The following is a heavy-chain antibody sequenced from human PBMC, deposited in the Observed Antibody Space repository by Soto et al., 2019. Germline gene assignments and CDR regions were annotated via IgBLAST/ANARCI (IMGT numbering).Heavy chain of an antibody. D-gene: IGHD4-17*01. CDR1: GGTFSSYT. CDR2: IIPILGIA. Sequence: QVQLVQSGAEVKKPGSSVKVSCKASGGTFSSYTISWVRQAPGQGLEWMGRIIPILGIANYAQKFQGRVTITADKSTSTAYMELSSLRSEDTAVYYCASDHFYGDAPGVWGQGTMVTVSS. V-gene: IGHV1-69*02. CDR3: ASDHFYGDAPGV. J-gene: IGHJ3*01.